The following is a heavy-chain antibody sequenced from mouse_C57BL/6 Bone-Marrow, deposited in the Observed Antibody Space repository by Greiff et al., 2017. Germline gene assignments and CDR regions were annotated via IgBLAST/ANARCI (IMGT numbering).Heavy chain of an antibody. CDR3: ARDCSNYWYFDV. CDR2: ISDGGSYT. Sequence: EVKLMESGGGLVKPGGSLKLSCAASGFTFSSYAMSWVRQTPEKRPEWVATISDGGSYTYYPDNVKGRFTISRDNAKNNLYLQMSHLKSEDTAMYYCARDCSNYWYFDVWGTGTTVTVSS. CDR1: GFTFSSYA. V-gene: IGHV5-4*01. D-gene: IGHD1-1*01. J-gene: IGHJ1*03.